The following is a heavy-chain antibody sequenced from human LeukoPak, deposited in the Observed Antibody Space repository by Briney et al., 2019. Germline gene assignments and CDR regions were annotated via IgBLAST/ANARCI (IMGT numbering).Heavy chain of an antibody. CDR1: DGSIRSSSYY. J-gene: IGHJ4*02. D-gene: IGHD2-8*01. V-gene: IGHV4-39*07. CDR2: IYYSGST. Sequence: PSETLSLTCTVSDGSIRSSSYYWGWIRQPPGKGLEWIGTIYYSGSTYYNPSLKSRVTISVDTSKNQFSLKLSSVTAADTAVYYCARPRVYCTNGVCYKGYFDYWGQGTLVTVPS. CDR3: ARPRVYCTNGVCYKGYFDY.